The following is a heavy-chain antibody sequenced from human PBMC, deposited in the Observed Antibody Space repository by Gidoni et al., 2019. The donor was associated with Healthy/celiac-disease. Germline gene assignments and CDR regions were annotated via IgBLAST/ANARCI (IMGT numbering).Heavy chain of an antibody. D-gene: IGHD3-22*01. CDR2: ISYDGSNK. V-gene: IGHV3-30*18. Sequence: QVQLVESGGGVVQPGRSLRLSCAASGFTFSSYGMPWVRQAPGKGLAWVAVISYDGSNKYYADSVKGRFTISRDNSKNTLYLQMNSLRAEDTAVYYCAKDDSRMGYYDSSGYIDYWGQGTLVTVSS. CDR1: GFTFSSYG. CDR3: AKDDSRMGYYDSSGYIDY. J-gene: IGHJ4*02.